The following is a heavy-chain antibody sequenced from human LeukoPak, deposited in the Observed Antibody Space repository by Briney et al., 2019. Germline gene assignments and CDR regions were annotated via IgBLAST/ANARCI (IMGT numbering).Heavy chain of an antibody. Sequence: PGGSLRLSCAASGFTFSSYAMSWVRQAPGKGLEWVSAISGSGGSTYYADSVKGRFTISRDNSKNTLYLQMNSLRAEDTAVYYCASISFDWLLHNLDYWGQGTLVTVSS. CDR2: ISGSGGST. CDR1: GFTFSSYA. CDR3: ASISFDWLLHNLDY. V-gene: IGHV3-23*01. J-gene: IGHJ4*02. D-gene: IGHD3-9*01.